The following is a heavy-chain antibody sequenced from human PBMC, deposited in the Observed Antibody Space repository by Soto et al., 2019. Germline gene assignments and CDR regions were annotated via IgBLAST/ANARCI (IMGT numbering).Heavy chain of an antibody. CDR2: IIRKTDGGTT. CDR1: GFTFSNAW. Sequence: GGSLRLSCAASGFTFSNAWMSWVRQAPGKGLEWVGRIIRKTDGGTTDYAAPVQGRFTISTDDSKNTVYLQMNSLQTEDTAVYYCSTETRTVYHYCAMDVWGQGTTVTVSS. CDR3: STETRTVYHYCAMDV. V-gene: IGHV3-15*01. J-gene: IGHJ6*02. D-gene: IGHD2-2*01.